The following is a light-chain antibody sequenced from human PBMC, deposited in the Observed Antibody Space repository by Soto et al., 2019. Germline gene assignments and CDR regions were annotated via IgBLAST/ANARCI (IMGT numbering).Light chain of an antibody. V-gene: IGKV1-5*03. CDR3: QHYHDFQYT. J-gene: IGKJ2*01. Sequence: DIQMTQSPSTLSASVGDGVTITCRASQSIGSWLAWYQQKPGKAPKLLIYKATNLQSGVPSRFSGSGSGTDFSLTISSLQPVDSATCFCQHYHDFQYTFGPGTKLEI. CDR1: QSIGSW. CDR2: KAT.